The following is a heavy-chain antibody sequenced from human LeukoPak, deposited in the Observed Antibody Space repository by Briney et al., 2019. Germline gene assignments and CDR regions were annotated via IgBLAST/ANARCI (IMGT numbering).Heavy chain of an antibody. CDR1: GSSLSELS. CDR3: AAGRPYSLLDY. CDR2: FDVIDSET. J-gene: IGHJ4*02. V-gene: IGHV1-24*01. Sequence: ASVKVSCTVSGSSLSELSLYWVRQAPGRGLEWMGGFDVIDSETFYAQKFQGRVTMTEDSSTDTAYMELRSLTSGDTALYYCAAGRPYSLLDYWGQGTLVTVSS. D-gene: IGHD5-18*01.